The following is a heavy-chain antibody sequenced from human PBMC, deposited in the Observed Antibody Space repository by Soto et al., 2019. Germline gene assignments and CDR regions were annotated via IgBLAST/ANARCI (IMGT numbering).Heavy chain of an antibody. CDR1: GFTIRSFT. V-gene: IGHV3-21*04. Sequence: GGSLRLSCAASGFTIRSFTMNRVRQAPGKGLEWVSTISSNSAYIYYPDALRGRFTISRENAKNSLHLQMNSPGAEDTAVYYYRKDESRDGSARGCLDPWGPGPLVTVSS. CDR3: RKDESRDGSARGCLDP. D-gene: IGHD3-16*01. J-gene: IGHJ5*02. CDR2: ISSNSAYI.